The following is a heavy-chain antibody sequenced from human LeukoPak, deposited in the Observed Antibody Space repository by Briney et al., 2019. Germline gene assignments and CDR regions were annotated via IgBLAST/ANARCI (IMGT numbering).Heavy chain of an antibody. Sequence: ASVKVSCKTSGGTFSSYAISWVRQAPGQELEWMGGIIPIFGTANYAQKFQGRVTITADESTSTAYMELSSLRSEDTAMYYCAKTNYYDTTDDKPYTTHFDYWGQGALVTVSS. CDR2: IIPIFGTA. D-gene: IGHD3-22*01. J-gene: IGHJ4*02. CDR1: GGTFSSYA. V-gene: IGHV1-69*13. CDR3: AKTNYYDTTDDKPYTTHFDY.